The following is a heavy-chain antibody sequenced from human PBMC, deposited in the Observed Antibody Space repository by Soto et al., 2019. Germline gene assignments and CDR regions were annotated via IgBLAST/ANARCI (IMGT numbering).Heavy chain of an antibody. CDR3: AKERAEYYYDSSGYLFDY. CDR2: MNPNSGNT. J-gene: IGHJ4*02. CDR1: GYTFTSYD. Sequence: ASVKVSCKASGYTFTSYDINWVRQATGQGLEWMGWMNPNSGNTGYAQKFQGRVTMTRNTSISTAYMELSSPRAEDTAVYYCAKERAEYYYDSSGYLFDYWGQGTLVTVSS. V-gene: IGHV1-8*01. D-gene: IGHD3-22*01.